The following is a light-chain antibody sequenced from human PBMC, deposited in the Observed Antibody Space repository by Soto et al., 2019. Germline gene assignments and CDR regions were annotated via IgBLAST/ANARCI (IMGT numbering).Light chain of an antibody. CDR3: QQRSNWPLT. V-gene: IGKV3-11*01. CDR1: QSVSSY. CDR2: DAS. Sequence: EIVLTQSPATLSLSPGERATLSCRASQSVSSYLAWYQQKPGQAPRLLIYDASNRATGIPARFSGSGSGTKLTFPNSRPEPGDFAVYYCQQRSNWPLTFGGGTKVEIK. J-gene: IGKJ4*01.